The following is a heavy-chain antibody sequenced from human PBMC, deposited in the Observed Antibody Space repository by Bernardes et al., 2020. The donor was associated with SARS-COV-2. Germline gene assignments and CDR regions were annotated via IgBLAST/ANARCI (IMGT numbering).Heavy chain of an antibody. D-gene: IGHD3-3*01. CDR3: TRHDFWSGLYLDY. CDR1: GFTFGDYA. CDR2: IRSKAYGGTT. V-gene: IGHV3-49*03. J-gene: IGHJ4*02. Sequence: GGSLRLSCTASGFTFGDYAMSWFRQAPGKGLEWVGFIRSKAYGGTTEYAASVKGRFTISRDDSKSIAYLQMNSLKTEDTAVYYCTRHDFWSGLYLDYWGQGTLVTVSS.